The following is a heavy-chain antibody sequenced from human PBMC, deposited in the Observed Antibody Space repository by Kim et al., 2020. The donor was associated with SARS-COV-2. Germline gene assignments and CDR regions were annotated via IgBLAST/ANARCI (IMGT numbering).Heavy chain of an antibody. Sequence: DGNSTTYADSVKGRFTISRDNAKNTLYLQMNSLRAEDTAVYYCARGATLDYWGQGSLVTVSS. D-gene: IGHD2-15*01. J-gene: IGHJ4*02. CDR3: ARGATLDY. V-gene: IGHV3-74*01. CDR2: DGNST.